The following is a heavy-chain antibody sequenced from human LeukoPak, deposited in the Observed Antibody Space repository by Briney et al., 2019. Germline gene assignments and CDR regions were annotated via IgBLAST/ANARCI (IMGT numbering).Heavy chain of an antibody. CDR3: AKDPNGDYVGAFDS. V-gene: IGHV3-53*01. Sequence: PGGSLRLSCAASGFTVSSNYMNWVRQAPGKGLEWVSVMYSGGSTFYADSVKGRFTISRDNSRELLYLQMNSLRVEDTAVYYCAKDPNGDYVGAFDSWGQGTMVTVSS. J-gene: IGHJ3*02. CDR2: MYSGGST. CDR1: GFTVSSNY. D-gene: IGHD4-17*01.